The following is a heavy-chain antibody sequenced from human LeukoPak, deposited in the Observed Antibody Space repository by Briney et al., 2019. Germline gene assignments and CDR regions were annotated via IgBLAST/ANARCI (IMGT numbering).Heavy chain of an antibody. Sequence: GGSLRLSCAASAFTFSNYAMSWVRQAPGKGLEWVSDISGSGSSTYYADSVKGRFTISGDNSKNTLYLQMNSLRVEDTAVYYCAKTYGGYYYYMDVWGKGTTVTVSS. CDR1: AFTFSNYA. D-gene: IGHD3-10*01. CDR3: AKTYGGYYYYMDV. J-gene: IGHJ6*03. CDR2: ISGSGSST. V-gene: IGHV3-23*01.